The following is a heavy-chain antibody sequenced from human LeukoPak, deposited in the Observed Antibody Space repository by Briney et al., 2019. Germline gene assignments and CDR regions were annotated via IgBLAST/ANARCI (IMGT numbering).Heavy chain of an antibody. CDR1: GFTFSSYG. J-gene: IGHJ4*02. V-gene: IGHV3-33*01. CDR3: ARGLVGGYYSSSF. D-gene: IGHD6-13*01. Sequence: GGSLRLSCAASGFTFSSYGMHWVRQAPGKGLEWVAVIWYDGSNKYYADSVKGRFTISRDNSKNTLYLQMNSLRAEDTAVYYCARGLVGGYYSSSFWGQGTLVTVSS. CDR2: IWYDGSNK.